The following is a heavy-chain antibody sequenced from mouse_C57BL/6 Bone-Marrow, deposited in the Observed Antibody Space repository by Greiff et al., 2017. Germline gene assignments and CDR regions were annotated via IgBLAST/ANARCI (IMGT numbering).Heavy chain of an antibody. CDR2: ISDGGSYT. D-gene: IGHD1-1*01. CDR1: GFTFSSYA. CDR3: SRGDYWGSGVYFDY. J-gene: IGHJ2*01. V-gene: IGHV5-4*01. Sequence: EVQLVESGGGLVKPGGSLKLSCAASGFTFSSYAMSWVRQTPEKRLEWVATISDGGSYTYYPDNVKGRFTISRDNAKNTLYLQMSHLKSEDTAMYYFSRGDYWGSGVYFDYWGQGTTLTVSS.